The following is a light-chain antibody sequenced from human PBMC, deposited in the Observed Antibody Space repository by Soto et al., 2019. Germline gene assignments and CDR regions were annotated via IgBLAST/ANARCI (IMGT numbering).Light chain of an antibody. CDR1: QSISSW. V-gene: IGKV1-5*03. Sequence: DIQMTQSPSTLSASVGDRVTITCRASQSISSWLAWYQQKPGKAPKLLIYKASSLESGVPSRFSGSGSGTELTLTISSLQPDDFATYYCQQYNSYSTTFGQGTKVEIK. J-gene: IGKJ1*01. CDR3: QQYNSYSTT. CDR2: KAS.